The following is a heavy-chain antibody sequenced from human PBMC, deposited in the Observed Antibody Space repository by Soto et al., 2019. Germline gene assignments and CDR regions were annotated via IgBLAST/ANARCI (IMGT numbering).Heavy chain of an antibody. CDR3: ARDEDDYGDYVVN. V-gene: IGHV3-48*01. Sequence: VQLVESGGGLVQPGGSLRLSCAASGFTFSSYSMNWVRQAPGKGLEWVSYISSSSSTIYYADSVKGRFTISRDNAKNSLYLQMNSLRAEDTAVYYCARDEDDYGDYVVNWGQGTLVTVSS. CDR1: GFTFSSYS. D-gene: IGHD4-17*01. CDR2: ISSSSSTI. J-gene: IGHJ4*02.